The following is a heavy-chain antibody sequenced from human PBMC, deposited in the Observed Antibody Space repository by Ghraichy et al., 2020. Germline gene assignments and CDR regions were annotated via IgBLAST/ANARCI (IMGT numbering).Heavy chain of an antibody. CDR1: GFTFSDSY. D-gene: IGHD2-2*01. V-gene: IGHV3-72*01. CDR2: ARNKAHSYTT. Sequence: GALRLSCAASGFTFSDSYMDWVRQAPGKGLEWVGRARNKAHSYTTEYAASVKGRFTISRDDSKNSLYLQMDSLKTEDTAVYYCARPGYCISTTCRGLDYWGRGTLVTVSS. J-gene: IGHJ4*02. CDR3: ARPGYCISTTCRGLDY.